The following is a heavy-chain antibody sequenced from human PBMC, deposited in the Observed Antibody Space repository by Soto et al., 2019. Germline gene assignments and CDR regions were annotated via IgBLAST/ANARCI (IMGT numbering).Heavy chain of an antibody. Sequence: PGGSLRLSCAASGFTFTNYAMSWVRQAQGKGLEWVSAFSGGGGSTFYADSVKGHFTISRDNSKNTLSLQMTSLRAEDTAIYYCAKVRGVGATTYIDYWGQGTLVTVSS. CDR2: FSGGGGST. D-gene: IGHD1-26*01. CDR1: GFTFTNYA. J-gene: IGHJ4*02. CDR3: AKVRGVGATTYIDY. V-gene: IGHV3-23*01.